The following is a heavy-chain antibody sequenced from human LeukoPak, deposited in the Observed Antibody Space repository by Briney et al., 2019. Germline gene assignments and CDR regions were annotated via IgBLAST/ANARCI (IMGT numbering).Heavy chain of an antibody. D-gene: IGHD2-2*01. CDR2: ISSSSTI. CDR1: GFTFSSYS. V-gene: IGHV3-69-1*01. CDR3: ARLPAYCSSTSCYVDY. Sequence: GGSLRLSCAASGFTFSSYSMNWVRQAPGKGLEWVSSISSSSTIYYADSVKGRFTISRDNAKNSLYLQMNSLRAEDTAVYYCARLPAYCSSTSCYVDYWGQGTLVTVSS. J-gene: IGHJ4*02.